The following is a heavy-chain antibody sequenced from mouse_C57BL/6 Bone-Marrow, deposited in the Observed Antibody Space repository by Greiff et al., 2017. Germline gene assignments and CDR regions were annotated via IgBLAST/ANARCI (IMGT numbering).Heavy chain of an antibody. CDR2: IYYSGTI. J-gene: IGHJ1*03. CDR3: ARDRPLYYYGSSYVDWYFDV. V-gene: IGHV3-5*01. CDR1: GISITTGNYR. Sequence: EVQLQQSGPGLVKPSQTVFLTCTVTGISITTGNYRWSWIRQFPGNKLEWIGYIYYSGTITYNPSLTSRTTITRDTPKNQFFLEMNSLTAEDTATYYCARDRPLYYYGSSYVDWYFDVWGTGTTVTVSS. D-gene: IGHD1-1*01.